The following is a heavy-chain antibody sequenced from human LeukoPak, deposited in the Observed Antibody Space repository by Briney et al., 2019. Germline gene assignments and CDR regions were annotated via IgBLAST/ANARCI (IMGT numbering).Heavy chain of an antibody. CDR2: GHYRETT. J-gene: IGHJ4*02. V-gene: IGHV4-39*01. CDR1: GDSVSNNAYY. Sequence: SETLSLTCSVFGDSVSNNAYYWAWIRQAPGKRLEWVGSGHYRETTYSSPSLKSRVTISVDTSQNQFSLKLNSVTAADTAVYYCARQNYDFWPGLLHPDYWGQGIFVAVSS. D-gene: IGHD3/OR15-3a*01. CDR3: ARQNYDFWPGLLHPDY.